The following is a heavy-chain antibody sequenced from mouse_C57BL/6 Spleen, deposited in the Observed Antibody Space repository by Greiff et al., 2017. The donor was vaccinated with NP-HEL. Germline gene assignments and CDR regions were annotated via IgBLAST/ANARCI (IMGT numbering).Heavy chain of an antibody. CDR3: AREEYYDYDGSWFAY. J-gene: IGHJ3*01. CDR2: IYPGDGDT. D-gene: IGHD2-4*01. Sequence: QVQLQQSGPELVKPGASVKISCKASGYAFSSSWMNWVKQRPGKGLEGIGRIYPGDGDTNYNGKFKGKATLTADKSSSTAYMQLSSLTSEDSAVYFCAREEYYDYDGSWFAYWGQGTLVTVSA. V-gene: IGHV1-82*01. CDR1: GYAFSSSW.